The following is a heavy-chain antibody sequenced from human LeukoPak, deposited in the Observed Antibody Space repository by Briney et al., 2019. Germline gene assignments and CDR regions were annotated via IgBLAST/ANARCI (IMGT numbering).Heavy chain of an antibody. J-gene: IGHJ5*02. D-gene: IGHD6-19*01. CDR1: GGTFSSYA. CDR2: INPNSGGA. V-gene: IGHV1-2*02. CDR3: AKGRVVAGSKSLTYHWLDP. Sequence: ASVKVSCKASGGTFSSYAISWVRQAPGQGLEWVGWINPNSGGAKYAQKFQDRVTMTRDTSISTAYMGLSRLRSDDTAVYYCAKGRVVAGSKSLTYHWLDPWGQGTLVTVSS.